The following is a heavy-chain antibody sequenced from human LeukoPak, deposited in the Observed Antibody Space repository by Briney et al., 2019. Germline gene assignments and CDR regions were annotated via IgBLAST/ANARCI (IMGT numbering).Heavy chain of an antibody. J-gene: IGHJ6*03. CDR2: ISYDGSNK. CDR3: AREKYYDFWSGYYYYYYMDV. Sequence: GGSLRLSCAASGFTFSSYGMHWVRQAPGKGLEWVAVISYDGSNKYYADSVKGRFTISRDNSKNTLYLQMNSLRAEDTAVYYCAREKYYDFWSGYYYYYYMDVWGKGTTVTVSS. V-gene: IGHV3-30*03. CDR1: GFTFSSYG. D-gene: IGHD3-3*01.